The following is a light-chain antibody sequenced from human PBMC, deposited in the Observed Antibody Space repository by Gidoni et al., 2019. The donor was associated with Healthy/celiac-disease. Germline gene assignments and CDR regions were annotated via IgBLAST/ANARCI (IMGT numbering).Light chain of an antibody. V-gene: IGKV1-39*01. Sequence: DIQMTQSPSSLSASVGDRVTITCRASQSISSYLNWYQQKPGKAPKLLIYAASSLQSGVPSRFSGSGSGTDFTLTISSLQPEDFATYYCQQSHSTLTFGPGTKVEIK. CDR2: AAS. J-gene: IGKJ3*01. CDR1: QSISSY. CDR3: QQSHSTLT.